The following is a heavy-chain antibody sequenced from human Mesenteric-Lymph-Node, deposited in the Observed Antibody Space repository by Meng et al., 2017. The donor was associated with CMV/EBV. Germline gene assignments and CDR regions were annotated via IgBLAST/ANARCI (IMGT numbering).Heavy chain of an antibody. V-gene: IGHV1-18*01. CDR3: ARMPSALFAGEGLMDY. CDR2: ISGYNGYT. D-gene: IGHD2-2*01. CDR1: YNFTTYG. Sequence: YNFTTYGINWVRQAPGQGLEWMGWISGYNGYTDYAQKVEGRVTMTTDTSTTTAYMELRSLRSDDTAVYYCARMPSALFAGEGLMDYWGQGTLVTVSS. J-gene: IGHJ4*02.